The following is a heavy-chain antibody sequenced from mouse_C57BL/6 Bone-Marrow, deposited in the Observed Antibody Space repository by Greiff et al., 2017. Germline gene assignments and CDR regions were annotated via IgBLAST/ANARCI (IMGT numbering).Heavy chain of an antibody. Sequence: VQLKESGGGLVKPGGSLKLSCAASGFTFSSYAMSWVRQTPEKRLEWVATISDGGSYTYYPDNVKGRFTISRDNAKNNLYLQMRHLKSEDTAMYYCARAPDYDGPMDYWGQGTSVTVSS. J-gene: IGHJ4*01. CDR2: ISDGGSYT. V-gene: IGHV5-4*01. CDR3: ARAPDYDGPMDY. D-gene: IGHD2-4*01. CDR1: GFTFSSYA.